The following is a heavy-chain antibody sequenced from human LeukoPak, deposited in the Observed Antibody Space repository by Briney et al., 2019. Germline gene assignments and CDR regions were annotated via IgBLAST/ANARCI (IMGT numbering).Heavy chain of an antibody. CDR2: ISGSGGST. Sequence: GGSLRLSCAASGFTFRSYAMSWVRQAPGKGLEWVSAISGSGGSTYYADSVKGRFTISRDNSKNTLYLQMNSLRAGDTAVYYCAKDEYSGSYNAFDIWGQGTMVTVSS. CDR3: AKDEYSGSYNAFDI. J-gene: IGHJ3*02. V-gene: IGHV3-23*01. D-gene: IGHD1-26*01. CDR1: GFTFRSYA.